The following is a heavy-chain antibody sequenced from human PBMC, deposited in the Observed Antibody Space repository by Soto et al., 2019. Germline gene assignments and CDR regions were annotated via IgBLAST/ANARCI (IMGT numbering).Heavy chain of an antibody. D-gene: IGHD3-3*01. V-gene: IGHV3-11*01. CDR1: GFTFSDYY. Sequence: GGSLRLSCAASGFTFSDYYMSWIRQAPGKGLEWVSYISSSGSTIYYADSVKGRFTISRDNAKNSLYLQMNSLRAEDTAVYYCARVGSREITIFGVVSSPYYYMDVWGKGTTVTVS. J-gene: IGHJ6*03. CDR3: ARVGSREITIFGVVSSPYYYMDV. CDR2: ISSSGSTI.